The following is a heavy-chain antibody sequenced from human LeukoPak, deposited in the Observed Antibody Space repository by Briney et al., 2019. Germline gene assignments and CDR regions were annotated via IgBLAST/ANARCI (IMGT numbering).Heavy chain of an antibody. CDR1: GFTFSSYA. J-gene: IGHJ4*02. D-gene: IGHD3-10*01. Sequence: VGSLRLSCAASGFTFSSYAMSWVRQAPGEGLEWVSAISGSGGSTYYADSVKGRFTISRDNSKNTLYLQMNSLRAEDTAVYYCAKAGIGAAYYFDYWGQGTLVTVSS. CDR2: ISGSGGST. CDR3: AKAGIGAAYYFDY. V-gene: IGHV3-23*01.